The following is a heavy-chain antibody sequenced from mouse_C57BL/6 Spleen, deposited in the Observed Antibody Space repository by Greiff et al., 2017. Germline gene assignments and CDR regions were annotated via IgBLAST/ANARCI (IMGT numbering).Heavy chain of an antibody. CDR2: ISSGSSTI. J-gene: IGHJ4*01. D-gene: IGHD2-12*01. CDR1: GFTFSDYG. CDR3: ARRRDLRRGYYAMDY. V-gene: IGHV5-17*01. Sequence: DVMLVESGGGLVKPGGSLKLSCAASGFTFSDYGMHWVRQAPEKGLEWVAYISSGSSTIYYADTVKGRFTISRDNAKNTLFLQMTSLRSEDTAMYYGARRRDLRRGYYAMDYWGQGTSVTVSS.